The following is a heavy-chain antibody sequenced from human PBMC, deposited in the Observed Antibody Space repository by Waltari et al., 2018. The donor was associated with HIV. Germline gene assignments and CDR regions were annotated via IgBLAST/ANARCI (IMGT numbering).Heavy chain of an antibody. CDR1: GFTFSSDA. CDR3: YGVSGNDAFAI. V-gene: IGHV3-30*04. Sequence: QVQLVESGGGVVQPGRSLRLACAAAGFTFSSDARQWVRQAPGNGLVWWSVISYDGSNNAYADSGKCRFTISRDNSKTTLYLQMNSLRAEDTAVYFCYGVSGNDAFAIWGQGTMVTVSS. CDR2: ISYDGSNN. J-gene: IGHJ3*02. D-gene: IGHD4-17*01.